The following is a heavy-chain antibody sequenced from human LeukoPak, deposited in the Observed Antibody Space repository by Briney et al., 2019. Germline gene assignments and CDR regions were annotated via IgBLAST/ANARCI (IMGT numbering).Heavy chain of an antibody. CDR1: GYTFTGYY. Sequence: ASVKVSCKASGYTFTGYYMHWVRQAPGQGLEWMGWINPNSGGTNYAQKFQGRVTMTRDTSISTAYMELSRLRSDDTAVYYYARARNSGYDYTYWGQGTLVTVSS. CDR3: ARARNSGYDYTY. D-gene: IGHD5-12*01. CDR2: INPNSGGT. V-gene: IGHV1-2*02. J-gene: IGHJ4*02.